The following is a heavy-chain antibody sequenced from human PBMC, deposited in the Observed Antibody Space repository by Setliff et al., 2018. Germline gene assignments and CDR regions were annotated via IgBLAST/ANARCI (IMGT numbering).Heavy chain of an antibody. J-gene: IGHJ6*03. CDR2: IDWDDDK. V-gene: IGHV2-70*04. CDR3: ARTVRSGSYHYYYMDV. Sequence: SGPTLVNPTQTLTLTCTFSGFSLSTSGMRVSWIRQPPGKALEWLARIDWDDDKFYSTSLKTRLTISKDTSKNQVVLTVTNMDSVDTATYYCARTVRSGSYHYYYMDVWGKGTTVTVSS. D-gene: IGHD1-26*01. CDR1: GFSLSTSGMR.